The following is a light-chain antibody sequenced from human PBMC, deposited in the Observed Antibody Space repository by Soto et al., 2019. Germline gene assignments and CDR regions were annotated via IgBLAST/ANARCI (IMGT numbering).Light chain of an antibody. Sequence: EIVLTQSPVTLSLSPGERATLSCRASQSVSRHLAWYQQKPDQAPRLLIYDAFNRATGIPARFSGSGSGADFTLTISSLEPEDFVVYYCQQRSNWPITFGQGTRLEIK. J-gene: IGKJ5*01. V-gene: IGKV3-11*01. CDR1: QSVSRH. CDR3: QQRSNWPIT. CDR2: DAF.